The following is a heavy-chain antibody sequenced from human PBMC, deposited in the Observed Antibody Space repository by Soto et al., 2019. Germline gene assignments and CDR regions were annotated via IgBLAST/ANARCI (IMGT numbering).Heavy chain of an antibody. CDR1: GGSISSSNW. D-gene: IGHD1-1*01. CDR3: ARVRGPRLALQS. J-gene: IGHJ1*01. V-gene: IGHV4-4*02. CDR2: IYHDRST. Sequence: QVQLQESGPGLVKPSGTLSLTCAVSGGSISSSNWWTWVRQPPGEGLHWIGEIYHDRSTNSNSSLQRRITISLHKSTHQCSLTLPPVPAAHPAVYYSARVRGPRLALQSWGQSHPVSVSS.